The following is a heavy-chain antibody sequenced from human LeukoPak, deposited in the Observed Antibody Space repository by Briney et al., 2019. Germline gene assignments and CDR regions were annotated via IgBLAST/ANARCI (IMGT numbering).Heavy chain of an antibody. CDR3: ARGTPQSH. CDR2: MNPNSGNT. CDR1: GGTFSSYA. V-gene: IGHV1-8*02. J-gene: IGHJ4*02. Sequence: ASVKVSCKASGGTFSSYAISRVRQATGQGLEWMGWMNPNSGNTGYAQKFQGRVTMTRNTSISTAYMELSSLRSEDTAVYYCARGTPQSHWGQGTLVTVSS.